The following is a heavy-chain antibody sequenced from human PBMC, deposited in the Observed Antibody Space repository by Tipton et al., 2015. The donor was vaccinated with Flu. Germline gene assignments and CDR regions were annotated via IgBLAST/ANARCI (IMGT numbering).Heavy chain of an antibody. CDR3: ARGFSASQQLTTGY. CDR1: GFTFSDYW. D-gene: IGHD1-1*01. Sequence: SGFTFSDYWMHWVRQPPGKGLVWVSRIASDGSGPAYADSVKGRFTISRDNAKNILYLQINSLRGEDTAVYYCARGFSASQQLTTGYWGQGTLVTVSS. CDR2: IASDGSGP. V-gene: IGHV3-74*01. J-gene: IGHJ4*02.